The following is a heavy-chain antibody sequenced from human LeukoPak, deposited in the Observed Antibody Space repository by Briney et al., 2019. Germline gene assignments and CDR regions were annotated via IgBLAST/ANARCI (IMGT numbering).Heavy chain of an antibody. J-gene: IGHJ4*02. V-gene: IGHV3-7*01. D-gene: IGHD1-26*01. CDR3: ARVGTWELQRVFDY. Sequence: GSLRLSCAASGFTFTTYAMSWVRQVPGKGLEWVANIHKAGTESYYVDSVKGRFAISRDNAKNSLYLQLSSLRVDDTAVYYCARVGTWELQRVFDYWGQGTLVTVSS. CDR2: IHKAGTES. CDR1: GFTFTTYA.